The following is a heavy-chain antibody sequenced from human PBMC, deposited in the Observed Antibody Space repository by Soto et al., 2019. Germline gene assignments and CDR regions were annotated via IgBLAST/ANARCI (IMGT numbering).Heavy chain of an antibody. D-gene: IGHD1-20*01. V-gene: IGHV4-59*01. CDR2: IYYSGST. J-gene: IGHJ4*02. CDR1: GGSISSYY. Sequence: PSXTLSLTSIASGGSISSYYWSCIRQPPGKGLEWIGYIYYSGSTNYTPSLKSRVTISVDTSKNQFSLKLSSVSAADTAVYYCARTNNWNFDYWGQGTLVTVSS. CDR3: ARTNNWNFDY.